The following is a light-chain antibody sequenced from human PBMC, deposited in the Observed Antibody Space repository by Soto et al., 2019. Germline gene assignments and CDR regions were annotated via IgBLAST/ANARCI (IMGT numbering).Light chain of an antibody. J-gene: IGLJ3*02. Sequence: QSALTQPASVSGSPGQSITISCTGTSSDIGGYNYVSWYQQHPGKAPKLMIYEATNRPSGVSTRFSGSKSGNTASLTISGLQAEDEADYYCYLYAGSSTWVFGGGTKLTVL. CDR2: EAT. CDR3: YLYAGSSTWV. V-gene: IGLV2-23*01. CDR1: SSDIGGYNY.